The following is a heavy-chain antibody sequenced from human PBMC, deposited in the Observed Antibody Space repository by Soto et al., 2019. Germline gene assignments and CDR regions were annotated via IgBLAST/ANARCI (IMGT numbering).Heavy chain of an antibody. Sequence: VKVSCKASGYTFTGYYMHWVRQAPGQGLEWMGWINSNSGGTSYAQKFQGWVTMTRDTSLRTAYMELGRLRSDDTAVYYCARADDIVVAYDYWGQGTMVTVTS. CDR2: INSNSGGT. V-gene: IGHV1-2*04. CDR1: GYTFTGYY. D-gene: IGHD2-2*01. J-gene: IGHJ4*02. CDR3: ARADDIVVAYDY.